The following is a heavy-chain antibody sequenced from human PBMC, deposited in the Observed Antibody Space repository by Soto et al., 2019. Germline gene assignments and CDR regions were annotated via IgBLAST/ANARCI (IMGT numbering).Heavy chain of an antibody. CDR3: AKDRDMGYSSGWSHFDY. Sequence: GGSLRLSCAASGFTFSSYAMSWVRQAPGKGLEWVSAISGSGGSTYYADSVKGRFTISRDNSKNTLYLQMNSLRAEDTAVYYCAKDRDMGYSSGWSHFDYWGQGTLVTVYS. CDR2: ISGSGGST. V-gene: IGHV3-23*01. J-gene: IGHJ4*02. D-gene: IGHD6-19*01. CDR1: GFTFSSYA.